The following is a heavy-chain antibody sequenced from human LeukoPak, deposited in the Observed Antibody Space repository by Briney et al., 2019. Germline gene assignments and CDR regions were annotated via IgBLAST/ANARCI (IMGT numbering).Heavy chain of an antibody. CDR3: ARTLPDILTGYSHDY. D-gene: IGHD3-9*01. J-gene: IGHJ4*02. Sequence: SETLSLTCTVSGGSISSYYWSWIRQPPGKGLEWIGCIYYSGSTNYNPSLKSRVTISVDTSKNQFSLKLSSVTAADTAVYYCARTLPDILTGYSHDYWGQGTLVTVSS. CDR1: GGSISSYY. V-gene: IGHV4-59*01. CDR2: IYYSGST.